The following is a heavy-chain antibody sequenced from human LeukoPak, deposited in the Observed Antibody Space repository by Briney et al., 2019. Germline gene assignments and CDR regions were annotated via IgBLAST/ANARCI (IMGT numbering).Heavy chain of an antibody. D-gene: IGHD6-19*01. V-gene: IGHV4-4*07. CDR2: INTSGST. CDR3: ARGHEGSGGFTRFDP. CDR1: GGSISSFY. Sequence: SDTLSLTCTASGGSISSFYWSCILRPAPRELEWIGRINTSGSTNYNPSLQSRVTISIDKSTNQFPLSLSSVTAADTAVYYCARGHEGSGGFTRFDPWGQGTLVTVSS. J-gene: IGHJ5*02.